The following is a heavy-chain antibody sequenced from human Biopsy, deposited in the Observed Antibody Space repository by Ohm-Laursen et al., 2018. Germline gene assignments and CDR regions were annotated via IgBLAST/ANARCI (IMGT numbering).Heavy chain of an antibody. V-gene: IGHV2-70*11. J-gene: IGHJ6*02. CDR3: ARTPILIVSAGLVYRHRRHLQGMDV. D-gene: IGHD6-13*01. CDR2: VDWDDYK. Sequence: TQTLTLTSSLSGFSLSARGMCVSWIRQAPGKALEWLARVDWDDYKAYSASLQTKLSISKDTSNDQVVLTVNNVDPADTATYYCARTPILIVSAGLVYRHRRHLQGMDVWGQGIAVTVS. CDR1: GFSLSARGMC.